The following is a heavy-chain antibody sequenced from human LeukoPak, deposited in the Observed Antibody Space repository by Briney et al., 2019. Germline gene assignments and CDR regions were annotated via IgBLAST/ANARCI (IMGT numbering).Heavy chain of an antibody. CDR1: GGSFSGYY. CDR2: INHSGST. Sequence: PSETLSLTCAVYGGSFSGYYWSWIRQPPGKGLEWIGEINHSGSTNYNPSLKSRVTISVDTSKNQFSLKLSSVTAADTAVYYCARERNDCYDSSDCVGGSYMDVWGKGTTVTVSS. CDR3: ARERNDCYDSSDCVGGSYMDV. J-gene: IGHJ6*03. D-gene: IGHD3-22*01. V-gene: IGHV4-34*01.